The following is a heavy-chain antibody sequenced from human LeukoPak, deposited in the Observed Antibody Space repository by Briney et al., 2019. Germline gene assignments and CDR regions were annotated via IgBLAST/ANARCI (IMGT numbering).Heavy chain of an antibody. V-gene: IGHV3-9*01. Sequence: PGGSLRLSCAASGFTFDDYAMHWVRQAPGKGLEWVSGISWNSGSIGYADSVKGRFTISRDNAKNSLYLQINSLRAEDTALYYCARDLSDNYTIDYWGQGTLVTVSS. D-gene: IGHD1-1*01. J-gene: IGHJ4*02. CDR3: ARDLSDNYTIDY. CDR1: GFTFDDYA. CDR2: ISWNSGSI.